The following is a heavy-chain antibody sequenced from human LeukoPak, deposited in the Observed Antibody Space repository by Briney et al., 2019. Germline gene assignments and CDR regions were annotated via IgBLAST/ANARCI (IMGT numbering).Heavy chain of an antibody. V-gene: IGHV3-23*01. CDR3: AKAYGGYESHYYYYGMDV. D-gene: IGHD5-12*01. J-gene: IGHJ6*01. Sequence: GGSLRLSCAASGFIFSAYAMSWVRQAPGQGLEWVSVIGTGGETHYADSVRGRFTISRNNFKNTLYLQMNSLRAEDTAVYYCAKAYGGYESHYYYYGMDVWGQGTTVTVSS. CDR1: GFIFSAYA. CDR2: IGTGGET.